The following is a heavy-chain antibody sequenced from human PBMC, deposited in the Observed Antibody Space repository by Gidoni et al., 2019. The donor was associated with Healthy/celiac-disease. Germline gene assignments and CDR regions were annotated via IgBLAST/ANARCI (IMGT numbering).Heavy chain of an antibody. J-gene: IGHJ5*02. CDR3: ARREFSRYCSSTSCLGFDP. D-gene: IGHD2-2*01. Sequence: QVQLQESGPGLVKPSQTLSLTCTVSGGSISSGGSYWSWIRQHPGKGLEWIGYIYYSGSTYYNPSLKSRVTISVDTSKNQFSLKLSSVTAADTAVYYCARREFSRYCSSTSCLGFDPWGQGTLVTVSS. CDR1: GGSISSGGSY. CDR2: IYYSGST. V-gene: IGHV4-31*03.